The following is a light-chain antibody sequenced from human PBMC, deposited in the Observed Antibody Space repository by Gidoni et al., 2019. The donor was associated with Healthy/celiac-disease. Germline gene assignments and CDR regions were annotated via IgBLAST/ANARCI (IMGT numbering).Light chain of an antibody. CDR1: QSLLHSNGYNY. CDR2: LGS. V-gene: IGKV2-28*01. Sequence: IVMTQSLLSLPVTPGEPASISCRSSQSLLHSNGYNYLDWYLQKPGQSPQLLIYLGSNRASGVPDRFSGSGSGTDFTMKISRVEDEDVGVYYCMQALQTPMYTFGQGTKLEIK. J-gene: IGKJ2*01. CDR3: MQALQTPMYT.